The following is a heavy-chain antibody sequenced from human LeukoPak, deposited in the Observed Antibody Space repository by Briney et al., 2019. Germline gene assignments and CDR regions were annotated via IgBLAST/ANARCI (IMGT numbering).Heavy chain of an antibody. Sequence: SGTLSLTCTVSGGSISSSAYHWGWIRQPPGKGLEWIGTINYGGNTYYNLSLKSRVTISVDTSKNQFSLKLSSVTAADTAVYYCARRRGNAYYYGSGSYYKASYYFDYWGQGTLVTVSS. D-gene: IGHD3-10*01. CDR1: GGSISSSAYH. V-gene: IGHV4-39*07. CDR2: INYGGNT. J-gene: IGHJ4*02. CDR3: ARRRGNAYYYGSGSYYKASYYFDY.